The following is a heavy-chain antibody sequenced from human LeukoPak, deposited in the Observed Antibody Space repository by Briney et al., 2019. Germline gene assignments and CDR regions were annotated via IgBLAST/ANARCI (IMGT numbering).Heavy chain of an antibody. CDR2: MYYGGST. CDR3: ARRNSGSGNFDC. V-gene: IGHV4-39*01. Sequence: SETLPLTCTVSGGSISSSTYYWGWVRQPPGKGLEWIGNMYYGGSTYYNPSLKSRVTISVDTSNNQFSLKLSSVTAADTAMYYCARRNSGSGNFDCWGQGTLVTVSS. D-gene: IGHD3-10*01. CDR1: GGSISSSTYY. J-gene: IGHJ4*02.